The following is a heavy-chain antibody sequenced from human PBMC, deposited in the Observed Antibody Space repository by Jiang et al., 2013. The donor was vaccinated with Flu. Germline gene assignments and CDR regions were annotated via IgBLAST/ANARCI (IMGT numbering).Heavy chain of an antibody. Sequence: QLLESGGGLVQPGGSLRLSCAASGFTFSSYAMSWVRQAPGKGLEWVSAISGSGGSTYYADSVKGRFTISRDNSKNTLYLQMNSLRAEDTAVYYCAKDGSSNQRRPLDVWGQGTTVTVSS. CDR3: AKDGSSNQRRPLDV. CDR1: GFTFSSYA. CDR2: ISGSGGST. J-gene: IGHJ6*02. D-gene: IGHD1-26*01. V-gene: IGHV3-23*01.